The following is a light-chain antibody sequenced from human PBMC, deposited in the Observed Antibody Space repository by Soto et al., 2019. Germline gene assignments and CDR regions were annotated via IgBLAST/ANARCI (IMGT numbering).Light chain of an antibody. J-gene: IGKJ4*01. V-gene: IGKV1-5*01. CDR2: DAS. CDR3: QQYNRYSPLT. Sequence: DIQMTQSPSTLSASVGDRVTITCRASQSISSWLAWYQQKPGKAPKLLIYDASSLESGVPSRFSVSGSGTEFTLTISSLQPDDFATYSCQQYNRYSPLTFGGGTKVEIK. CDR1: QSISSW.